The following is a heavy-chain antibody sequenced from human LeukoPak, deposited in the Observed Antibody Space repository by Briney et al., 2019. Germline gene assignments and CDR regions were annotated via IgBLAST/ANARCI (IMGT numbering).Heavy chain of an antibody. Sequence: ASVKVSCKASGYIFTDYYIHWVRQAPGQGPEWMGRINPNSGDTDSAQKFQGRVTVTRVTSITTVYMEMTRLTSDDTVVYYCARVAYGNNATPFDHWGQGTLVIVSS. D-gene: IGHD4-11*01. CDR3: ARVAYGNNATPFDH. V-gene: IGHV1-2*05. J-gene: IGHJ4*02. CDR2: INPNSGDT. CDR1: GYIFTDYY.